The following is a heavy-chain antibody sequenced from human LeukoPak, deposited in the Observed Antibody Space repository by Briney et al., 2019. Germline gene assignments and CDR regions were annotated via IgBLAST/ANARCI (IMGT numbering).Heavy chain of an antibody. CDR3: ARERSAVGKRHDY. J-gene: IGHJ4*02. CDR2: IYYSGST. V-gene: IGHV4-39*07. CDR1: GGSFSSYY. D-gene: IGHD5-18*01. Sequence: SETLSLTCAVYGGSFSSYYWGWIRQPPGKGLEWIGSIYYSGSTYYNPSLKSRVTISVDTSKNQFSLKLSSVTAADTAVYYCARERSAVGKRHDYWGQGTLVTVSS.